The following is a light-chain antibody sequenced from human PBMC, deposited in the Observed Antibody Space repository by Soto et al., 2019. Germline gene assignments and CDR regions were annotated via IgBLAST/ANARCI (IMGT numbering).Light chain of an antibody. J-gene: IGKJ1*01. CDR3: LQHNSYTQT. V-gene: IGKV3-20*01. Sequence: VVLTQSPGTLSLSPGARATLSCRASQSVSSSYLAWYQQKPGQAPRLLIYGASSRATGIPDRFSGSGSGTDFTLTISRLQTEDVATYYCLQHNSYTQTFGQGTKVDIK. CDR1: QSVSSSY. CDR2: GAS.